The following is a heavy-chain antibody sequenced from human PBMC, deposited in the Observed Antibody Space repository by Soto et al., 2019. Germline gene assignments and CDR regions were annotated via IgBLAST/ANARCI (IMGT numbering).Heavy chain of an antibody. CDR1: GYTFTSYD. V-gene: IGHV1-8*01. CDR3: ARAPYRLGYYYYGMDV. Sequence: QVQLVQSGAEVKKPGASVKVSCKASGYTFTSYDINWVRQATGQGLEWMGWMNPNSGNTGYAQKFQGRVTMTRNTSISTAYMELSSLRSQDTAVYYCARAPYRLGYYYYGMDVWGQGPTVTVSS. CDR2: MNPNSGNT. D-gene: IGHD4-17*01. J-gene: IGHJ6*02.